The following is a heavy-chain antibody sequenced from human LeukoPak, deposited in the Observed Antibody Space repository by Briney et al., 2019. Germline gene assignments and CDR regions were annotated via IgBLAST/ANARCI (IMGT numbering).Heavy chain of an antibody. CDR2: INSDGSST. CDR3: ARVRSSGWSYFDY. D-gene: IGHD6-19*01. Sequence: PGGPLRLSCAASGFTFSSYWMHWVRQAPGKGLVWVSRINSDGSSTSYADSVKGRFTISRDNAKNTLYLQMNSLRPEDTAVYYCARVRSSGWSYFDYWGQGTLVTVSS. J-gene: IGHJ4*02. CDR1: GFTFSSYW. V-gene: IGHV3-74*01.